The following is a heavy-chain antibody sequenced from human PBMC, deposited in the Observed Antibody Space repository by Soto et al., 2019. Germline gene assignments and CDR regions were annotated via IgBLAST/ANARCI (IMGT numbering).Heavy chain of an antibody. D-gene: IGHD3-22*01. J-gene: IGHJ6*03. CDR1: GDSVSSNSAA. CDR3: AVTTSPEWYYMDA. Sequence: SQTLSLTCAISGDSVSSNSAAWNWIRQSPSGGLEWLGRTYYRSRWYNDYAVSVRSRITINPDTSKNQFSLHLNSVTPEDTAVYYCAVTTSPEWYYMDARAIRTTVTVSS. V-gene: IGHV6-1*01. CDR2: TYYRSRWYN.